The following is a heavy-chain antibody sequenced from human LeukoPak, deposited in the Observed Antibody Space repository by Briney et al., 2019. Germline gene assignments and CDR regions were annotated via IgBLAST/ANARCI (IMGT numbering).Heavy chain of an antibody. CDR2: ISSSGSTI. Sequence: PGGSLRLSCVGSGFTFSDYYMSWIRQVPGKGLEWVSYISSSGSTIYYADSVKGRFTISRDNAENSLYLQMNSLRAEDTAVYYCARPNRGVVPAAIWYYYYYMDVWGKGTTVTVSS. CDR1: GFTFSDYY. J-gene: IGHJ6*03. D-gene: IGHD2-2*02. V-gene: IGHV3-11*01. CDR3: ARPNRGVVPAAIWYYYYYMDV.